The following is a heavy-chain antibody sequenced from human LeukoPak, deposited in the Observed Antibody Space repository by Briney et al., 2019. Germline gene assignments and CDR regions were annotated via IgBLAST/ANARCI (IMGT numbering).Heavy chain of an antibody. Sequence: GGSLRLSCAASGFTFSPYPMNWVRQAPGKGLEWVSYISGGSDTIHYADSVKGRFAITRDNAKNSLYLQMNSLRAEDTAVYYCARDLGRDRYFDSWGQGTLVTVSS. D-gene: IGHD5-24*01. CDR3: ARDLGRDRYFDS. J-gene: IGHJ4*02. CDR1: GFTFSPYP. V-gene: IGHV3-48*04. CDR2: ISGGSDTI.